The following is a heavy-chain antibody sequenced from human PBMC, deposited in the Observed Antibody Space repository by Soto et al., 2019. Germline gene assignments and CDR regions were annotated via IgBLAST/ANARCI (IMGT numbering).Heavy chain of an antibody. CDR3: ARGTYYDFWSGYYKSYYYYGMDV. J-gene: IGHJ6*02. CDR1: GGTFSSYA. V-gene: IGHV1-69*01. Sequence: QVQLVQSGAEVKKPGSSVKVSCKASGGTFSSYAISWVRQAPGQGLEWMGGIIPIFGTANYAQKFQGRVTITADESTSPAYMELSSLRSEDTAVYYCARGTYYDFWSGYYKSYYYYGMDVWGQGTTVTVSS. CDR2: IIPIFGTA. D-gene: IGHD3-3*01.